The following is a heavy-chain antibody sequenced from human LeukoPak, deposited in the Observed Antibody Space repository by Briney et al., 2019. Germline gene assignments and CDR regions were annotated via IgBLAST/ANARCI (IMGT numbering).Heavy chain of an antibody. D-gene: IGHD3-22*01. CDR3: ARDAPKKLHYYDSSGYPIQH. Sequence: ASVKVSCKASGYTFTGYYMHWVRQAPGQGLEWMGWINPNSGGTNYAQKFQGRVTMTRDTSISTAYMELSRLRSDDTAVYYCARDAPKKLHYYDSSGYPIQHWGQGTLVTVSS. CDR2: INPNSGGT. V-gene: IGHV1-2*02. J-gene: IGHJ1*01. CDR1: GYTFTGYY.